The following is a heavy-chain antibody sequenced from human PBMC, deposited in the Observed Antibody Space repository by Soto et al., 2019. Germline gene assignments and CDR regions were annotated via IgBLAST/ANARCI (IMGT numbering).Heavy chain of an antibody. CDR3: ARDPSEGRVGNWFES. J-gene: IGHJ5*01. CDR2: ISSSTSYV. Sequence: EVQLMESGGGLVKPGGSLRLSCAASGFTFSRYGMNWLRQAPGKGLEWVASISSSTSYVYYADSVKGRFSTSRDNAKNILYLEMYGLRTEDTAVYYCARDPSEGRVGNWFESWGQGTLVTVSS. D-gene: IGHD2-2*01. CDR1: GFTFSRYG. V-gene: IGHV3-21*02.